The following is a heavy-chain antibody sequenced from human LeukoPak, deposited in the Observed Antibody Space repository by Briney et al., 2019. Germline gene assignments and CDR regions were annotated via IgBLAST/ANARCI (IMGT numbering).Heavy chain of an antibody. Sequence: GGSLRLSCAASGFTVSTNHMSWVRQAPGKGLEWVSDIYGGGTTYYADSVKGRFTISRDNSKNTLYLQMNSLRVEDTAVYYCATYYRVFGGGQHWGQGTLVIVSS. CDR2: IYGGGTT. D-gene: IGHD3-3*01. V-gene: IGHV3-66*01. CDR1: GFTVSTNH. J-gene: IGHJ1*01. CDR3: ATYYRVFGGGQH.